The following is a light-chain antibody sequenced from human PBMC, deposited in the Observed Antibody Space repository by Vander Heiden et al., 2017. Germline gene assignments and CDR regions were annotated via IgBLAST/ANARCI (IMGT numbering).Light chain of an antibody. CDR1: QSVSSY. CDR2: DAS. CDR3: QQRSNWPPGLT. V-gene: IGKV3-11*01. J-gene: IGKJ4*01. Sequence: EIVLTQSPATLSLSPGERATLSCRASQSVSSYLAWYQQKPGQAPRLLIYDASNRATGIPARFSGSGSGTDFTLTISSREPEDFEVYYCQQRSNWPPGLTFGGGTKVEIK.